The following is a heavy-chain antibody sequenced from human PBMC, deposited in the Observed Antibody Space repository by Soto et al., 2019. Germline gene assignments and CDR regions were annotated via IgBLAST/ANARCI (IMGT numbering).Heavy chain of an antibody. CDR3: ARRVKKITMIVVVISDDAFDI. CDR2: IYYSGST. Sequence: QLQLQESGPGLVKPSETLSLTCTVSGGSISSSSYYWGWIRQPPGKGLEWIGSIYYSGSTYYNPSLKSRVTISVATSKNQFSLKLSSVTAADTAVYYCARRVKKITMIVVVISDDAFDIWGQGTMVTVSS. V-gene: IGHV4-39*01. CDR1: GGSISSSSYY. D-gene: IGHD3-22*01. J-gene: IGHJ3*02.